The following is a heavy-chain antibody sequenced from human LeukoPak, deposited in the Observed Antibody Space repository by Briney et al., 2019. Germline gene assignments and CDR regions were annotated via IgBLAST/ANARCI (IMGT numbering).Heavy chain of an antibody. J-gene: IGHJ3*02. CDR1: GGSFSTYY. CDR2: IYTSGST. D-gene: IGHD6-19*01. V-gene: IGHV4-4*07. Sequence: SETLSLTCAVYGGSFSTYYWSWIRQPASKGLEWIGRIYTSGSTNYNPSLKSRVTMSVDTSKNQFSLKLTSVTAADTAVYYCARDLIAVAGTEAFDIWGQGTMVTVSS. CDR3: ARDLIAVAGTEAFDI.